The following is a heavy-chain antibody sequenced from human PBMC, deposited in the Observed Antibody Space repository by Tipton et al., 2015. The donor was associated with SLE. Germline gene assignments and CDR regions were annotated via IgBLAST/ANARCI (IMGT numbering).Heavy chain of an antibody. V-gene: IGHV4-59*11. CDR1: VASISSHY. CDR3: ARVVDRQQLVT. D-gene: IGHD6-13*01. CDR2: IYYNRHT. Sequence: TLSLTCTVSVASISSHYWSWIRQPPGKKLEWIGYIYYNRHTNYIPSLESRVTISIDTSKNQFSLSLKSVTAADTAVYYCARVVDRQQLVTWGQGTLVTVSS. J-gene: IGHJ5*02.